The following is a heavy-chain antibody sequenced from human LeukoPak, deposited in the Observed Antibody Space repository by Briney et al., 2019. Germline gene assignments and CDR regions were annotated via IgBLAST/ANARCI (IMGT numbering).Heavy chain of an antibody. Sequence: SGGSLRLSCAASEFIFSSYAMSWVRQAPGKGLEWVSGISGSGGSTYYADSVKGRFTISRDNSKDTLYLQMNSLRAEDTAVYYCATDYGLYYYYMSVWGKGTTVTVS. D-gene: IGHD4/OR15-4a*01. CDR1: EFIFSSYA. CDR3: ATDYGLYYYYMSV. J-gene: IGHJ6*03. CDR2: ISGSGGST. V-gene: IGHV3-23*01.